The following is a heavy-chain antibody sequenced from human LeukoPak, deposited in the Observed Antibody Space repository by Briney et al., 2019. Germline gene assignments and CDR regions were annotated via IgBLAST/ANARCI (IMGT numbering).Heavy chain of an antibody. CDR1: GGSISSYY. CDR2: IYYSGST. J-gene: IGHJ4*02. Sequence: PSETLSLTCTVSGGSISSYYWSWIRQPPGKGLEWIGYIYYSGSTNYNPSLKSRVTISVDTSKNQFTLKLSSVTAADTAVYYCARGDTAMTPSFDYWGQGILVTVSS. CDR3: ARGDTAMTPSFDY. V-gene: IGHV4-59*01. D-gene: IGHD5-18*01.